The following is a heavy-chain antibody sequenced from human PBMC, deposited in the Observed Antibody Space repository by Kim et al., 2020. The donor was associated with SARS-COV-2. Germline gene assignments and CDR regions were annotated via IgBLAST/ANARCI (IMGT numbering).Heavy chain of an antibody. CDR1: GYTFTSYG. Sequence: ASVKVSCKASGYTFTSYGISWVRQAPGQGLEWMGWISAYNGNTNYAQKLQGRVTMTTDTSTSTAYMELRSLRSDDTAVYYCARDRTTNTMVRGAEDYWGQGTLVTVSS. CDR3: ARDRTTNTMVRGAEDY. V-gene: IGHV1-18*01. J-gene: IGHJ4*02. D-gene: IGHD3-10*01. CDR2: ISAYNGNT.